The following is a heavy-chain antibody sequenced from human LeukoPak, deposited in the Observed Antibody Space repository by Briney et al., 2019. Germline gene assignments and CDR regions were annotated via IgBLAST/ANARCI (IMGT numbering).Heavy chain of an antibody. J-gene: IGHJ4*02. CDR2: IYYTGAT. Sequence: SETPSLTCTVSGGSISTDHYYWAWIRQPPGKGLEWVASIYYTGATYYNLSLKSRLTISIDTSNNQFSLTLSSVRAADTAVYYCATGYTTGSDYWGQGTLVTVSS. CDR1: GGSISTDHYY. V-gene: IGHV4-39*05. D-gene: IGHD1-1*01. CDR3: ATGYTTGSDY.